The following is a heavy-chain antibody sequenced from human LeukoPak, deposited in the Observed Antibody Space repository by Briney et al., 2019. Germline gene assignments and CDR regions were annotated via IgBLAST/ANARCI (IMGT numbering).Heavy chain of an antibody. CDR2: VYRSGST. J-gene: IGHJ5*02. V-gene: IGHV4-38-2*02. CDR3: ARAYSSSWYMNWFDP. CDR1: GYSISSGFH. D-gene: IGHD6-13*01. Sequence: SETLSLTCTVSGYSISSGFHWAWIRQPPGKGLEWIGTVYRSGSTYYNASLKSRVTISVDTSKNQFSLKLSSVTAADTAVYYCARAYSSSWYMNWFDPWGQGTLVTVSS.